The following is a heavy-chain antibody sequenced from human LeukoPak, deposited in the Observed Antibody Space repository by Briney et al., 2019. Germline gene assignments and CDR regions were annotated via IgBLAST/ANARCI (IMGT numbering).Heavy chain of an antibody. V-gene: IGHV3-23*01. J-gene: IGHJ3*02. D-gene: IGHD1-26*01. CDR2: ISGSGGST. CDR1: GFTFSSYA. Sequence: GGSLRLSCAASGFTFSSYAMSWVRQAPGQGLEWVSGISGSGGSTYYADSVKGRFTISRDNAKSSLYLQMNSLRDEDTAVYYCARDIPSGSYLGPDAFDIWGQGTMVTVSS. CDR3: ARDIPSGSYLGPDAFDI.